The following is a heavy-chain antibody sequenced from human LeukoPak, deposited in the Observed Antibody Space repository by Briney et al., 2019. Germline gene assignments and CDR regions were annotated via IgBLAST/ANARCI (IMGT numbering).Heavy chain of an antibody. J-gene: IGHJ4*02. V-gene: IGHV3-33*06. CDR2: IWYDGSDK. D-gene: IGHD6-25*01. CDR1: GFIFSNYG. CDR3: AKDLSRGYPRVLDY. Sequence: GGSLRLSCAASGFIFSNYGMHWFRQAPGKGLEWVAVIWYDGSDKYYADSVKGRFTISRDNSKNTLYLRMSSLRAEDTAVYFCAKDLSRGYPRVLDYWGQGIVVTVSS.